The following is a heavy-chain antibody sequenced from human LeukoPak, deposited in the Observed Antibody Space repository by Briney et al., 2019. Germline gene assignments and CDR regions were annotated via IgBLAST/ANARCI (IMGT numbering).Heavy chain of an antibody. J-gene: IGHJ6*03. CDR2: IYYSGST. CDR1: GGSISSSSYY. D-gene: IGHD5-18*01. V-gene: IGHV4-39*07. CDR3: ARGHGYRYGWTNAGYYYYMDV. Sequence: SETLSLTCTVSGGSISSSSYYWGWIRQPPGKGLEWIGSIYYSGSTYYNPSLKSRVTISVDTSKNQFSLKLSSVTAADTAVYYCARGHGYRYGWTNAGYYYYMDVWGKGTAVTVSS.